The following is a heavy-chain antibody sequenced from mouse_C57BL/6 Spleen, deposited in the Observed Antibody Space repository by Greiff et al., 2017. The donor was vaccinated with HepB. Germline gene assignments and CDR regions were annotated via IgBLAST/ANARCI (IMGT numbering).Heavy chain of an antibody. CDR3: ARHGYGSSYRYYFDY. V-gene: IGHV1-62-2*01. CDR2: FYPGSGSI. D-gene: IGHD1-1*01. CDR1: GYTFTEYT. J-gene: IGHJ2*01. Sequence: VKLMESGAELVKPGASVKLSCKASGYTFTEYTIHWVKQRSGQGLEWIGWFYPGSGSIKYNEKFKDKATLTADKSSSTVYMELSRLTSEDSAVYFCARHGYGSSYRYYFDYWGQGTTLTVSS.